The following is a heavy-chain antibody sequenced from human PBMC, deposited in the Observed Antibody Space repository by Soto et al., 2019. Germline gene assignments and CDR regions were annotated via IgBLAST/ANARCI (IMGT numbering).Heavy chain of an antibody. J-gene: IGHJ6*02. V-gene: IGHV1-46*01. Sequence: ASVKVSCKASGYTFTSYYMHWVRQAPGQGREWMGIINPSGGSTSYAQKFQGRVTMTRDTSTSTVYMELSSLRSEDTAVYYCARGSITMIVVVPKGPGMEVWGQGTTVIVSS. CDR2: INPSGGST. CDR3: ARGSITMIVVVPKGPGMEV. D-gene: IGHD3-22*01. CDR1: GYTFTSYY.